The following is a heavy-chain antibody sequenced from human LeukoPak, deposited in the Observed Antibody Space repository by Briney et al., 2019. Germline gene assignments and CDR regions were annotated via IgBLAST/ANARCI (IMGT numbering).Heavy chain of an antibody. V-gene: IGHV3-7*01. CDR1: GFTFSSYS. CDR3: ARDPSGLSDTPDWFDP. J-gene: IGHJ5*02. Sequence: HPGGSLRLSCAASGFTFSSYSMNWVRQAPGKGLECVANIKQDGSEKYYVDSVKGRFTISRDNAKNSLYLQMNSLRAEDTAVYYSARDPSGLSDTPDWFDPWGQGALVTVSS. CDR2: IKQDGSEK. D-gene: IGHD2-15*01.